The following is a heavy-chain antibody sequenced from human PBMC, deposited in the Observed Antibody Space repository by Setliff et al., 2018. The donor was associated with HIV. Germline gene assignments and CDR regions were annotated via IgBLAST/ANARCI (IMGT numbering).Heavy chain of an antibody. CDR3: ARGTAPRPASVLEFLEWLFPNWFDP. Sequence: ASVKVSCKASGYTFINYAMNWVRQAPGQGLEWMGWINTNTGSPTYAQAFTGRFVFSVDTSVTTAYLQISSLKAEDTAVYYCARGTAPRPASVLEFLEWLFPNWFDPWGQGTLVTVS. CDR1: GYTFINYA. V-gene: IGHV7-4-1*02. CDR2: INTNTGSP. D-gene: IGHD3-3*02. J-gene: IGHJ5*02.